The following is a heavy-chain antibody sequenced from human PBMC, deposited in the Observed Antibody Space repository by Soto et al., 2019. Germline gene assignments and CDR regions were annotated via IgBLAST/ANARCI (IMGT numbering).Heavy chain of an antibody. Sequence: SETLSLTCTVSGGSISSGGYYWSWIRQHPGKGLEWIGYIYYSGSTYYNPSLKSRVTISVDTSKNQFSLKLSSVTAADTAVYYCARQLAAADNLDYWGQGPLVTVSS. V-gene: IGHV4-31*03. CDR2: IYYSGST. CDR1: GGSISSGGYY. J-gene: IGHJ4*02. CDR3: ARQLAAADNLDY. D-gene: IGHD6-13*01.